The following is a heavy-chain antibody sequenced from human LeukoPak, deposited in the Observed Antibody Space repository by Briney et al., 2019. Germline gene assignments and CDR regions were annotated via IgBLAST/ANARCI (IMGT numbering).Heavy chain of an antibody. CDR1: GFTFSSYW. Sequence: GGSLRLSCAASGFTFSSYWMHWVRQAPGKGLVWVSRINSDGSSTSYADSVKGRFTISRDNAKNSLYLQMNSLRAGDTALYYCARESDTSGSYPFDYWGQGTLVTVSS. D-gene: IGHD1-26*01. CDR2: INSDGSST. J-gene: IGHJ4*02. CDR3: ARESDTSGSYPFDY. V-gene: IGHV3-74*01.